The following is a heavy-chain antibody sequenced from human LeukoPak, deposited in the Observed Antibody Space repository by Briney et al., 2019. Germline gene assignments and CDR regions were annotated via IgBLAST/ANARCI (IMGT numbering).Heavy chain of an antibody. CDR2: ISAYNGNT. CDR3: ARVQRVKFPLKYYFDY. J-gene: IGHJ4*02. V-gene: IGHV1-18*01. Sequence: ASVKVSCKASGYTFTSYGISWVRQAPGQGLEWMGWISAYNGNTNYAQKLQGRVTMTTDTSTSTAYMGLRSLRSDDTAVYYCARVQRVKFPLKYYFDYWGQGTLVTVSS. CDR1: GYTFTSYG. D-gene: IGHD3-10*01.